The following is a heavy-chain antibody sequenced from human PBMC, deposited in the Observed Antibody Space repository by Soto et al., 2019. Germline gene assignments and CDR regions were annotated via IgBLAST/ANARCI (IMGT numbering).Heavy chain of an antibody. CDR3: ARPFGMDV. V-gene: IGHV5-51*01. CDR1: GYSFTSYW. Sequence: GESLKISCQGSGYSFTSYWIGWVRQMPGKGLERVAIIYPADSNTRYSPSFRGQVTISADKSISTAYLQWSSLKASDTAIYYCARPFGMDVWGQGPTVTVSS. CDR2: IYPADSNT. J-gene: IGHJ6*02.